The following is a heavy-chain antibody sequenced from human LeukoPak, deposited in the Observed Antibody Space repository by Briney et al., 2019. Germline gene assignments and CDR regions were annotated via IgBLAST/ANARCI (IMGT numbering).Heavy chain of an antibody. D-gene: IGHD4-11*01. J-gene: IGHJ4*02. CDR1: GFTISSYTFGSYT. V-gene: IGHV3-21*01. CDR3: ARDQDYSKGFDY. Sequence: PGGSLRLSCAASGFTISSYTFGSYTMTWVRQAPGKGLEWVASIDSTSRYIYYTDSVKGRFTISKDNANSSLHLQMNSLRAEDTAVYYCARDQDYSKGFDYWGQGTLVTVSS. CDR2: IDSTSRYI.